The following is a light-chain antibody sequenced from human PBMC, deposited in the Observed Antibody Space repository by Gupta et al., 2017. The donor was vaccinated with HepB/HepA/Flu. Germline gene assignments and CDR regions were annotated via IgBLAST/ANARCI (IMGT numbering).Light chain of an antibody. CDR3: QQYGSSPQT. CDR2: GAS. Sequence: EIVLAQSPGTLSLSPGEKATLSCRASQSVSSNYLAWYQQKPGQAPRLLIYGASSRATGIPDRFSGSGSGTDFTLTISRLEPEDFAEYYCQQYGSSPQTFGQGTXVEIK. CDR1: QSVSSNY. J-gene: IGKJ1*01. V-gene: IGKV3-20*01.